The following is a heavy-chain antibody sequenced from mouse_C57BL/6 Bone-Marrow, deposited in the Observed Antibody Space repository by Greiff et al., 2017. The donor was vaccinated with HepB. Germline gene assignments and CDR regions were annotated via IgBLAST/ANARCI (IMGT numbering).Heavy chain of an antibody. J-gene: IGHJ2*01. CDR3: AREGGFDY. V-gene: IGHV1-19*01. Sequence: EVKLQESGPVLVKPGASVKMSCKASGYTFTDYYMNWVKQSHGKSLEWIGVINPYNGGTSYNQKFKGKATLTVDKSSSTAYMELNSLTSEDSAVYYCAREGGFDYWGQVTTLTVSS. CDR2: INPYNGGT. CDR1: GYTFTDYY.